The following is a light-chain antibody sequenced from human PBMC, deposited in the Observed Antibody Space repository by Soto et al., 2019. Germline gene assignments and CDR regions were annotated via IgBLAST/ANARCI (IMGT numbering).Light chain of an antibody. V-gene: IGLV2-14*03. Sequence: QSALTQPASVSGSPGQSITISCTGTSRDIGDYNYVSWYQKHPGKAPKLMIFDVSDRPSGVSNRFSGSKSGNTASLTISGLQAEDEADYYCSSSTSSSTLVLFGGWTKLTVL. CDR2: DVS. CDR3: SSSTSSSTLVL. J-gene: IGLJ2*01. CDR1: SRDIGDYNY.